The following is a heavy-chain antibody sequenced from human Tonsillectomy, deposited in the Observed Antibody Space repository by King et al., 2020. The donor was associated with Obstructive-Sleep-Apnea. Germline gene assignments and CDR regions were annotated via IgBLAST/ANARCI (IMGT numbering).Heavy chain of an antibody. CDR2: LGRGNG. D-gene: IGHD1-20*01. V-gene: IGHV3-48*04. J-gene: IGHJ4*02. CDR1: GFTFSYFS. CDR3: VRDLNWTFDY. Sequence: VQLVESGGGLLQPGGSLTLSCEAPGFTFSYFSLNWVRQAPGKGLEWVAYLGRGNGDYAGSVKGRFIISRDDAKNSLFLQMNSLRAEDTGLYFCVRDLNWTFDYWGQGILVTVSS.